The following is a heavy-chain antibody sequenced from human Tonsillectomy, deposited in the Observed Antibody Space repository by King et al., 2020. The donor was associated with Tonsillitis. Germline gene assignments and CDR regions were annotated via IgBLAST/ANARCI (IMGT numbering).Heavy chain of an antibody. Sequence: VQLVEAGGDLVQPGGSLRVSCAASGFTFTNYAMTWVRQAPGKGLEWVSVIGGGGGGTNDADSVKGRFTISSANSRNTLYLQMLRLRAEDTAVYYCAKSYFNSSGYYLGDDAFDIWGQGTLVTVSS. D-gene: IGHD3-22*01. CDR2: IGGGGGGT. V-gene: IGHV3-23*04. J-gene: IGHJ3*02. CDR1: GFTFTNYA. CDR3: AKSYFNSSGYYLGDDAFDI.